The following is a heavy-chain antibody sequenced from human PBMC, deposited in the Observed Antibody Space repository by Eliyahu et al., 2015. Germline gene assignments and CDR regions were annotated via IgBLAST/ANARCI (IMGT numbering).Heavy chain of an antibody. J-gene: IGHJ4*02. Sequence: EVQLVXSGGGLVQPGGSLXLSCAXSGFPXXSXWXGWVXQAPGKGLEWVANIKQDGSEKYYVDSVKGRFTISRDNAKNSLYLQMNSLRAEDTAVYYCARDRFGEFLTSHYFDYWGQGTLVTVSS. CDR3: ARDRFGEFLTSHYFDY. CDR1: GFPXXSXW. CDR2: IKQDGSEK. D-gene: IGHD3-10*01. V-gene: IGHV3-7*01.